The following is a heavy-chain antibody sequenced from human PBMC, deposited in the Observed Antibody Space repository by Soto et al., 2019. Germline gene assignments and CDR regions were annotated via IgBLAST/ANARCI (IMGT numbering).Heavy chain of an antibody. CDR3: ARVGAYDFWSGYQRAFDI. J-gene: IGHJ3*02. D-gene: IGHD3-3*01. CDR1: GYTFTGYY. Sequence: ASVKVSCKXSGYTFTGYYMHWVRQAPGQGLEWMGWINPNSGGTNYAQKFQGRVTMTRDTSISTAYMELSRLRSDDTAVYYCARVGAYDFWSGYQRAFDIWGQGTMVTVSS. CDR2: INPNSGGT. V-gene: IGHV1-2*02.